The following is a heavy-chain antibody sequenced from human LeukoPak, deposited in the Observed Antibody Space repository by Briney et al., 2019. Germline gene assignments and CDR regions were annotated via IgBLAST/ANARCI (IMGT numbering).Heavy chain of an antibody. Sequence: GGSLRLSCAASGFNFSNYSMNWVRQAPGKGLEWVSYISSSGRTIHHADSVKGRFTISRDNAKNSLYLQMNSLRDEDTAVYYCARFRSVLWDFDYWGQEALVTVSS. CDR3: ARFRSVLWDFDY. CDR2: ISSSGRTI. D-gene: IGHD4/OR15-4a*01. J-gene: IGHJ4*02. V-gene: IGHV3-48*02. CDR1: GFNFSNYS.